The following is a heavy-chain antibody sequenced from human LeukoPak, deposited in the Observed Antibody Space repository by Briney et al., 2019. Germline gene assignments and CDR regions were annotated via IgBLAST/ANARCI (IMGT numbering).Heavy chain of an antibody. Sequence: SETLSLTCNVSGGSVSSGGYYWNWIRQPPGKGLEWIGHVSYSGSTNYNPSLKSRVTISLDTSKNQFSLKLSSVTAADTAVYYCARGVRVTMIVDANDAFDIWGQGTMVTVSS. D-gene: IGHD3-22*01. J-gene: IGHJ3*02. CDR1: GGSVSSGGYY. V-gene: IGHV4-61*08. CDR2: VSYSGST. CDR3: ARGVRVTMIVDANDAFDI.